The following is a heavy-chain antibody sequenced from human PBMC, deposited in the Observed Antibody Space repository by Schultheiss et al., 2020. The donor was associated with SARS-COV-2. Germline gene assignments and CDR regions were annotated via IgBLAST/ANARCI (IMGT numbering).Heavy chain of an antibody. Sequence: GGSLRLSCAASGFTFSSYSMNWVRQAPGKGLEWVSYISSSGSTIYYADSVKGRFTISRDNSKNTLYLQMNSLRAEDTAVYYCAKDDLYCSGGSCPPWYFDYWVQGTLVTVSS. CDR2: ISSSGSTI. V-gene: IGHV3-48*01. J-gene: IGHJ4*02. CDR3: AKDDLYCSGGSCPPWYFDY. D-gene: IGHD2-15*01. CDR1: GFTFSSYS.